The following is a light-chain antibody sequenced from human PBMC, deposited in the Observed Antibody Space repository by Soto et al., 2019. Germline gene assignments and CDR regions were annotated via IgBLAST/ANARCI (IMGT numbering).Light chain of an antibody. CDR1: SSDVGGYNY. CDR3: SSYAGSSNV. Sequence: QSVLTQPPSASGSPGQSVAISCTGTSSDVGGYNYVSWYQQHPGKAPKLMIYEVNKRPSGVPDRFSGSKSGNTASLTVSGLQAEDDADYYCSSYAGSSNVVGTGTKVTVL. CDR2: EVN. V-gene: IGLV2-8*01. J-gene: IGLJ1*01.